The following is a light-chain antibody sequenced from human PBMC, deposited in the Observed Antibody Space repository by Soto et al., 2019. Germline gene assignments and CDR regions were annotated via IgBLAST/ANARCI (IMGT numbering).Light chain of an antibody. J-gene: IGKJ1*01. V-gene: IGKV3-11*01. CDR2: DVS. CDR3: HQCSSSIKG. CDR1: QSVSTY. Sequence: QTPAALSLSTEERSTLSRRASQSVSTYLAWYQQKPGQAPRLLIYDVSTRATGIPARFSGSGSGTDFTLTISRLEPEDFAVYCCHQCSSSIKGFGQGTKVDIK.